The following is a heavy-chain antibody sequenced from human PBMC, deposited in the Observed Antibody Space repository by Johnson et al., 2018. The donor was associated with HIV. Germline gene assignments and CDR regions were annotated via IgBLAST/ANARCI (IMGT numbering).Heavy chain of an antibody. D-gene: IGHD4-23*01. CDR2: TQYDGSNK. CDR1: GFSFSSYG. CDR3: AKDLAPYRTVVKSRDAFDI. V-gene: IGHV3-30*02. Sequence: QVQLVESGGDVVQPGGSLRLSCAASGFSFSSYGIHWVRQAPGKGLEWVAFTQYDGSNKYYVDSVKGRFTISRDNAKKAVYLQMNNLIAEDTAVYFCAKDLAPYRTVVKSRDAFDIWGQGTMVTVSP. J-gene: IGHJ3*02.